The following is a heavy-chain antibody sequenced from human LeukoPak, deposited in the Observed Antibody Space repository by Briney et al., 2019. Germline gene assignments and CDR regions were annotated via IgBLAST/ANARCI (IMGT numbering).Heavy chain of an antibody. V-gene: IGHV3-53*01. CDR1: GFTVSSNY. Sequence: PGGSLRLSCAASGFTVSSNYMSWVRQAPGKGLEWVSVIYSGGSTYYADSVKGRFTISRDNSKNTLYLQMNSLRGDDTAVYYCARDSYGDYYFDYWGQGTLVTVSS. J-gene: IGHJ4*02. CDR2: IYSGGST. D-gene: IGHD4-17*01. CDR3: ARDSYGDYYFDY.